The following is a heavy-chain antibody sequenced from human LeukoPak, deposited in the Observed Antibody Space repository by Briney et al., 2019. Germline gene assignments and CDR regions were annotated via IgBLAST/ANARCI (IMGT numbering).Heavy chain of an antibody. J-gene: IGHJ4*02. CDR3: AKDCWDSGWSSYLDY. CDR1: GFTFSSYG. Sequence: GGSLRLSCAASGFTFSSYGMSWVRQAPGKGLEWVSAISGSGGSTYYADSVKGRFTISRDNSKNTLYLQMNSLSAEDTAVYYCAKDCWDSGWSSYLDYWGQGTLVTVSS. D-gene: IGHD6-19*01. V-gene: IGHV3-23*01. CDR2: ISGSGGST.